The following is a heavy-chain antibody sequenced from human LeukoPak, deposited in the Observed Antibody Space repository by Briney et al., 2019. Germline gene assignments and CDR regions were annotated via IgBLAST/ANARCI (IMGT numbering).Heavy chain of an antibody. V-gene: IGHV4-34*01. Sequence: PSETLSLTCAVYGGSFSGYYWSWIRQPPGKGLEWIGEINHSGSTDYNPSLKSRVTISVDTSKNQFSLKLSSVTAADTAVYYCARGGRGSDRGYSYGYDYWGQGTLVTVSS. D-gene: IGHD5-18*01. CDR2: INHSGST. J-gene: IGHJ4*02. CDR3: ARGGRGSDRGYSYGYDY. CDR1: GGSFSGYY.